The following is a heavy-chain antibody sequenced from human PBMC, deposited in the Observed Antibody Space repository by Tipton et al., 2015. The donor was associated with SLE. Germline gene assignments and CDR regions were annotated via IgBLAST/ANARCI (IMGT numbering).Heavy chain of an antibody. D-gene: IGHD6-6*01. J-gene: IGHJ4*02. CDR3: ARAYSSSSGFDY. CDR2: IWNDGSNE. CDR1: GFTFNDYG. V-gene: IGHV3-33*01. Sequence: SLRLSCAASGFTFNDYGIHWVRQAPGKGLEWVALIWNDGSNENYADSVRGRFTISRDNAKNSLYLQMISLRAEDTAVYYCARAYSSSSGFDYWGQGTLVTVSS.